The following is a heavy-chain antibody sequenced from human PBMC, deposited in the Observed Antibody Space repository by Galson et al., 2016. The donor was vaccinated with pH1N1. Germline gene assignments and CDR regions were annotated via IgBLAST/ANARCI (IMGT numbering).Heavy chain of an antibody. D-gene: IGHD4-17*01. V-gene: IGHV3-7*03. CDR1: GFTFSRYW. Sequence: SLRLSCAASGFTFSRYWTSWVRQAPGKGLEWVANIKQDGSEKHYVDSVKGRFTVSRDNAKNSLYLQMNSLRGGDTAVYYCARDRGFLSVTTSAFHMWGQGTMVTVSS. CDR2: IKQDGSEK. CDR3: ARDRGFLSVTTSAFHM. J-gene: IGHJ3*02.